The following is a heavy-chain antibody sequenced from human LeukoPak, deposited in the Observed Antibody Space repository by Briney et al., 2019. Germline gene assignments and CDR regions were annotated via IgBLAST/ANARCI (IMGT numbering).Heavy chain of an antibody. CDR2: ISEDGSEK. CDR1: GFTFTSYW. V-gene: IGHV3-7*01. D-gene: IGHD5-12*01. Sequence: QPGGVLRLSWAASGFTFTSYWMSWVRQPPGKGLEWVAKISEDGSEKYYVDSVKGRFIISRDNAKKSLYLQMNSLRTEETAVYYCARDWGYSGYDLDYWGQGTLVTVSS. CDR3: ARDWGYSGYDLDY. J-gene: IGHJ4*02.